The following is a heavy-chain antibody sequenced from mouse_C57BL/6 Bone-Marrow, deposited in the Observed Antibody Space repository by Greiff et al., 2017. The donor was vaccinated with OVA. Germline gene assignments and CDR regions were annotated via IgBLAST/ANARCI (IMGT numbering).Heavy chain of an antibody. Sequence: QVQLQQPGAELVRPGSSVKLSCKASGYTFTSYWMDWVKQRPGQGLEWIGNIYPSDSETHYNQKFKDKATLTVDKSSSTAYMQLSSLTSEDSAVYYCARITGLRRFAAYWGQGTLVTVSA. CDR2: IYPSDSET. D-gene: IGHD2-4*01. CDR1: GYTFTSYW. J-gene: IGHJ3*01. V-gene: IGHV1-61*01. CDR3: ARITGLRRFAAY.